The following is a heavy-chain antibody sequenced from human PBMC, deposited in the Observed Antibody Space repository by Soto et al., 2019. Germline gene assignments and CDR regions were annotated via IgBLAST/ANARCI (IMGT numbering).Heavy chain of an antibody. CDR2: ISAYNGNT. Sequence: ASVKVSCKASGYTFTSYYMHWVRQAPGQGLEWMGWISAYNGNTNYAQKLQGRVTMTTDTSTSTAYMELRSLRSDDTAVYYCATRHYYYDSSGYSFDYWGQGTLVTVSS. J-gene: IGHJ4*02. CDR1: GYTFTSYY. CDR3: ATRHYYYDSSGYSFDY. D-gene: IGHD3-22*01. V-gene: IGHV1-18*04.